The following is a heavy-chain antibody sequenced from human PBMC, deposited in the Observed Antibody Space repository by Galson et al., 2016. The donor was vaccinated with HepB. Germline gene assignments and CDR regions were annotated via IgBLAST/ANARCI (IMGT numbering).Heavy chain of an antibody. CDR2: INAGNGNT. CDR3: ARLRQQKGDIAVAGFLV. CDR1: GYTFTNFA. J-gene: IGHJ4*02. V-gene: IGHV1-3*01. Sequence: SVKVSCKASGYTFTNFATHWVRQAPGQSLEWMGWINAGNGNTRYSQKFQGRVTFTTDTSASTAYMDLSSLRSEDTAVYYCARLRQQKGDIAVAGFLVWGQGTLVSVSS. D-gene: IGHD6-19*01.